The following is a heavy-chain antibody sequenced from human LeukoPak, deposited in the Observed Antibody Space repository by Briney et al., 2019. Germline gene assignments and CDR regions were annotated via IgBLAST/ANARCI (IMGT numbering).Heavy chain of an antibody. CDR1: GFTFSSYS. V-gene: IGHV3-21*01. J-gene: IGHJ3*02. CDR3: ARTKGTMATITRRDAFDI. Sequence: GGSLRLSCAASGFTFSSYSMNWVRPAPGKGLEWVSSISSSSSYIYYADSVKGRFTISRDNAKNSLYLQMNSLRAEDTAVYYCARTKGTMATITRRDAFDIWGQGTMVTVSS. D-gene: IGHD5-24*01. CDR2: ISSSSSYI.